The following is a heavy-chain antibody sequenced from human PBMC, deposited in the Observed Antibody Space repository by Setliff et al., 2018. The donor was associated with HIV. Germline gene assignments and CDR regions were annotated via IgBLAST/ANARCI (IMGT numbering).Heavy chain of an antibody. CDR3: ARDRSHEFDY. V-gene: IGHV1-2*02. CDR2: INPHSGGT. CDR1: GYTFTDYY. J-gene: IGHJ4*02. Sequence: WASVKVSCKTSGYTFTDYYIHWVRQAPEQGLEWMGWINPHSGGTNYAPKFQGRVTVTTDASSRTVYMEVSRLRSDDTAVYFCARDRSHEFDYWGQGTLVTVSS.